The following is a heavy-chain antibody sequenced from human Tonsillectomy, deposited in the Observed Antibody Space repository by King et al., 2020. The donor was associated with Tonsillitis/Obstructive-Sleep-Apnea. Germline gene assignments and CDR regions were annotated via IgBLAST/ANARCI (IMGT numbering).Heavy chain of an antibody. J-gene: IGHJ4*02. CDR1: GFTFSSYG. V-gene: IGHV3-30*18. D-gene: IGHD4-23*01. CDR3: AKDRYGGNSGFFHH. Sequence: VQLVESGGGVGQPGTSLRLSCVASGFTFSSYGMHWVRQAPGKGLEWLAVISYDGSDIRYADSGKGRFTISRDNSNSTVFLQMNSLRPEDTAVYYCAKDRYGGNSGFFHHWGQGTLVTVSS. CDR2: ISYDGSDI.